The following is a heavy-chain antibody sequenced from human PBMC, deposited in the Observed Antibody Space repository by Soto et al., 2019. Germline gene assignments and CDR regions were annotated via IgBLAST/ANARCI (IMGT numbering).Heavy chain of an antibody. CDR1: GYTFTGYY. V-gene: IGHV1-2*04. D-gene: IGHD2-2*01. CDR2: INPNSGGT. Sequence: ASVKVSCKASGYTFTGYYMHWVRQAPGQGLEWMGWINPNSGGTNYAQKFQGWVNMTRDTSISTAYMELSRLRSDDTAVYYCSRGGRGYGVVPAAGYYGMDVWGQGTTVTVSS. J-gene: IGHJ6*02. CDR3: SRGGRGYGVVPAAGYYGMDV.